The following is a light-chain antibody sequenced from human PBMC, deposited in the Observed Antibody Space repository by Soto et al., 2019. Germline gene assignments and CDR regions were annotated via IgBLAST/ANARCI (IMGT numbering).Light chain of an antibody. Sequence: DIQMTQSPSSLSASLGDRVTITCRASQGIDNHLAWYQQKPGKAPKLLLYAASTLHSGDPSRFTGSGSGTDFTLTISSLQPEDAATYYCQKCNVAPFTFGGGTKVEI. CDR1: QGIDNH. CDR2: AAS. CDR3: QKCNVAPFT. V-gene: IGKV1-27*01. J-gene: IGKJ4*01.